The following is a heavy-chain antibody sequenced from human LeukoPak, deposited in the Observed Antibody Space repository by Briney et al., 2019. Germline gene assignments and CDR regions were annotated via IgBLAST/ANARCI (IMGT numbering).Heavy chain of an antibody. CDR3: ARGYCSGGSCYNRY. J-gene: IGHJ4*02. Sequence: SETLSLTCTVSGGSISSYYWSWIRQPPGKGLEWIGYIYYSGSTNYNPSLKSRVTISVDTSKNQFSLKLSSVTVADTAVYYCARGYCSGGSCYNRYWGQGTLVTVSS. CDR2: IYYSGST. CDR1: GGSISSYY. V-gene: IGHV4-59*01. D-gene: IGHD2-15*01.